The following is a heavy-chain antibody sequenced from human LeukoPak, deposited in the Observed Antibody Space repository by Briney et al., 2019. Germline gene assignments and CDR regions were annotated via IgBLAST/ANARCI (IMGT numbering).Heavy chain of an antibody. CDR2: IPHDGSNA. Sequence: GGSLRLSCVASGFTFTRNCMHWVRQAPGKGLEWVAAIPHDGSNALYADSVKGRFTISRDNAKNSFFLQMSSLRAEDTSVYYCVAGDWGARDSFDLWGRGTMVTVSS. D-gene: IGHD2-21*02. CDR3: VAGDWGARDSFDL. CDR1: GFTFTRNC. J-gene: IGHJ3*01. V-gene: IGHV3-30*03.